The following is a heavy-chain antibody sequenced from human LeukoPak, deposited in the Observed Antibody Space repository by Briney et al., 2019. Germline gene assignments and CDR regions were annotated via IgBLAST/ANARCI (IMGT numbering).Heavy chain of an antibody. CDR2: IYTCGST. J-gene: IGHJ4*02. Sequence: SETLSLTCTVSGGSISSYYWSWIRHPPGKGLEWIGSIYTCGSTNYNHSPKSRVTISVDTYKNQLSLTLSSVTAADTDVYYCERGSSGYYYGWGKGTLVTVSS. CDR3: ERGSSGYYYG. V-gene: IGHV4-4*08. D-gene: IGHD3-22*01. CDR1: GGSISSYY.